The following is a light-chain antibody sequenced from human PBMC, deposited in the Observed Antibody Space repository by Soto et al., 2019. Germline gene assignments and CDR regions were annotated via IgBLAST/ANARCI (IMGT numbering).Light chain of an antibody. CDR3: QQRTNWPPT. V-gene: IGKV3-11*01. CDR1: QSVRND. J-gene: IGKJ4*01. Sequence: EIWLTQSPATLSLSPGERATLSCRASQSVRNDLVWYNQKPGQAPRVLIYSASNRATGIPARFSGSGSGTDFTLTISSLEPEDFAVYYCQQRTNWPPTFGGGTKVEMK. CDR2: SAS.